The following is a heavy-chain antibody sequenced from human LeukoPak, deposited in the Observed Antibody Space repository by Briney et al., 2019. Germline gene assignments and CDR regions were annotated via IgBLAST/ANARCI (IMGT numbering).Heavy chain of an antibody. Sequence: PKASVKVSCKASGYTFTTHGIAWVRQAPGQGLEWMGWISAHNGNTNYAQSLQGRVTMIKDTSTNTAHMELRSLRSDDTAVYHCARDGYFDLWGRGNLVTVSS. CDR2: ISAHNGNT. CDR1: GYTFTTHG. J-gene: IGHJ2*01. CDR3: ARDGYFDL. V-gene: IGHV1-18*01.